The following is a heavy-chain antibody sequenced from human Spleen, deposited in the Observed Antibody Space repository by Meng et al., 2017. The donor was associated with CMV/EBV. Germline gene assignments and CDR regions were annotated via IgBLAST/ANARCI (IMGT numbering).Heavy chain of an antibody. CDR1: GFSFSTYW. J-gene: IGHJ4*02. V-gene: IGHV3-30*02. CDR2: IRYDGSNK. D-gene: IGHD4-17*01. Sequence: GGSLRLSCAASGFSFSTYWMTWVRQAPGKGLEWVAFIRYDGSNKYYADSVKGRFTISRDNSKNTLYLQMNSLRAEDTAVYYCAKDSAPYGDSPGDSGPFDYWGQGTLVTVSS. CDR3: AKDSAPYGDSPGDSGPFDY.